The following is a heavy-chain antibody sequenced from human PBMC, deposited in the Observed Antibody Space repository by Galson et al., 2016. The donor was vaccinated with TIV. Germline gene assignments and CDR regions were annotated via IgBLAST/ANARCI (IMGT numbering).Heavy chain of an antibody. CDR1: GFTFTSHS. CDR2: ISTYSSYI. D-gene: IGHD3-16*02. J-gene: IGHJ3*01. Sequence: SLRLSCAASGFTFTSHSMNWVRQAPGKGLEWVSSISTYSSYIYYADSVKGRFTISRDNAKNSLYLQMNSLRAEDTAVYYCARGDGYGGSYPDAFDLWGQGTMVTVSS. V-gene: IGHV3-21*01. CDR3: ARGDGYGGSYPDAFDL.